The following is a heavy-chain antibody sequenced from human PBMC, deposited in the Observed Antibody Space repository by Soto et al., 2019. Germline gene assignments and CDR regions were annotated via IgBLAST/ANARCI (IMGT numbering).Heavy chain of an antibody. V-gene: IGHV5-10-1*01. Sequence: GESLKLSCKGSGYSFAGYWITGVRQMPGKGLEWRGRIDPSDSRTYYSPSFRGHVTTSAAKSINTVFLQWSSLRASDTAMYYCARRGVDSSGHYYADGHDYGMDVWGQGTKVTVSS. CDR2: IDPSDSRT. CDR1: GYSFAGYW. CDR3: ARRGVDSSGHYYADGHDYGMDV. J-gene: IGHJ6*02. D-gene: IGHD3-22*01.